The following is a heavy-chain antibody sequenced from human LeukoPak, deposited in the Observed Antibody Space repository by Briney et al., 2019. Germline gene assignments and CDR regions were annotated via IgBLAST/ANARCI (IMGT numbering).Heavy chain of an antibody. Sequence: GGSLRLSCAASGFTFSSYGMHWVRQAPGKGLEWVSSISSSSSYIYYADSVKGRFTISRDDAKNSLYLQMNSLRAEDTAVYYCARDFGGADSFDYWGQGTLVTVSS. J-gene: IGHJ4*02. D-gene: IGHD3-10*01. V-gene: IGHV3-21*01. CDR1: GFTFSSYG. CDR2: ISSSSSYI. CDR3: ARDFGGADSFDY.